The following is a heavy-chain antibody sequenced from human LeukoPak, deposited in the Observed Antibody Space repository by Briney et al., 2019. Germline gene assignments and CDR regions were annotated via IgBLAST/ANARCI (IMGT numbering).Heavy chain of an antibody. CDR2: IKQDGSMK. Sequence: GGSLRLSCVASGFPFSSYWMTWVRQAPGKGLEWVANIKQDGSMKSYVDSVKGRFTISRDNAKNSLYLQMNSLRAEDTAIYYCTRVGYIDEGIDYWGQGTLVTVSS. J-gene: IGHJ4*02. D-gene: IGHD5-24*01. V-gene: IGHV3-7*04. CDR3: TRVGYIDEGIDY. CDR1: GFPFSSYW.